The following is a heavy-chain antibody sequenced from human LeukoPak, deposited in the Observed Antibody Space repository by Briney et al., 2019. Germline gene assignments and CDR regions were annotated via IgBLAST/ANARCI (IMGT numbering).Heavy chain of an antibody. CDR2: IKQDGSMK. Sequence: GGSLRLSCVASGFPFSSYWMTWVRQAPGKGLEWVANIKQDGSMKSYVDSVKGRFTISRDNAKNSLYLQMNSLRAEDTAIYYCTRVGYIDEGIDYWGQGTLVTVSS. J-gene: IGHJ4*02. D-gene: IGHD5-24*01. V-gene: IGHV3-7*04. CDR3: TRVGYIDEGIDY. CDR1: GFPFSSYW.